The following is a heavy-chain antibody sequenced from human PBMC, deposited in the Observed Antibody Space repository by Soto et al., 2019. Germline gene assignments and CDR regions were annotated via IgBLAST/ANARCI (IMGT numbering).Heavy chain of an antibody. J-gene: IGHJ6*02. V-gene: IGHV3-13*05. CDR1: GFTFRNYD. CDR3: ARTDRDFYGLDV. Sequence: EVQLVESGGGLVQPGGSLRISCAASGFTFRNYDMHWVRQGTGKGLEWVSGISAAGDPDYADSVEGRFTISRENAQNSFLLQMNSLRVGDTAVYYCARTDRDFYGLDVWGQGTKVIVSS. CDR2: ISAAGDP.